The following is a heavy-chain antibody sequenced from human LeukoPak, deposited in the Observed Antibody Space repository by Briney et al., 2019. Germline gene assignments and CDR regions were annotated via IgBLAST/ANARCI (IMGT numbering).Heavy chain of an antibody. CDR3: ARSSRYDSSGYQRY. Sequence: ASVKVSCKASGYTFTGYYMHWVRPAPGQGLKWMGWINLNSGGTNYPQNLQGRVTKTRDTAIRTAYMELSRLRSYDPARYFCARSSRYDSSGYQRYWGQGTLVTVSS. D-gene: IGHD3-22*01. V-gene: IGHV1-2*02. CDR2: INLNSGGT. J-gene: IGHJ4*02. CDR1: GYTFTGYY.